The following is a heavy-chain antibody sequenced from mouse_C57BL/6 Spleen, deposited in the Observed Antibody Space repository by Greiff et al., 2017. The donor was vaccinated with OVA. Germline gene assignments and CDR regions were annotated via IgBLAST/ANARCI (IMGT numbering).Heavy chain of an antibody. CDR2: IDPSDSYT. J-gene: IGHJ2*01. V-gene: IGHV1-50*01. Sequence: QVQLQQPGAELVKPGASVKLSCKASGYTFTSYWMQWVKQRPGQGLEWIGEIDPSDSYTNYKQKFKGKATVTVDTSSSTAYMQLSSLASEDSAVSYCARSITAVVADCWGQGTTLTVSS. D-gene: IGHD1-1*01. CDR3: ARSITAVVADC. CDR1: GYTFTSYW.